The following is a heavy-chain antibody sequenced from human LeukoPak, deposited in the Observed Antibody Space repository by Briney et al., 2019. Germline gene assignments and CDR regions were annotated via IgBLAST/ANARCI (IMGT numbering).Heavy chain of an antibody. J-gene: IGHJ4*02. V-gene: IGHV3-23*01. Sequence: GGSLRLSCAASGFTFTSYSMNWVRQAPGKGLEWVSTISGGGGSTYYADSVKGRFTISRDNSKNTLYLQVNSLRAEDTAVYYCARWRGRQSEFDYWGQGTLVTVSS. CDR2: ISGGGGST. CDR1: GFTFTSYS. CDR3: ARWRGRQSEFDY. D-gene: IGHD1-1*01.